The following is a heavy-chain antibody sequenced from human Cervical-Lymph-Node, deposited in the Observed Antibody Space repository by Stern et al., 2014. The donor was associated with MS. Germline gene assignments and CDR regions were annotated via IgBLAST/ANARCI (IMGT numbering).Heavy chain of an antibody. CDR2: LIPLVGVA. CDR3: ARGDYGDYNWFDP. CDR1: GGTFRGYG. D-gene: IGHD4-17*01. J-gene: IGHJ5*02. V-gene: IGHV1-69*09. Sequence: VQLLESGAEVKKPGSSVNVSCMASGGTFRGYGITWVRQAPGQGLEWMGRLIPLVGVARYAPRFQGRVTITADKSMTTGYMELSSLTSDDTAVYYCARGDYGDYNWFDPWGLGTLVTVSS.